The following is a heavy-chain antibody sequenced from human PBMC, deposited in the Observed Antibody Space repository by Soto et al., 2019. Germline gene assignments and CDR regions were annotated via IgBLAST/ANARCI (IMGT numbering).Heavy chain of an antibody. CDR3: VQSRCGGDCLQSYSSHSYYGLDV. D-gene: IGHD2-21*02. V-gene: IGHV2-5*02. CDR2: IYWDDDK. J-gene: IGHJ6*02. CDR1: GFSLSTTGVG. Sequence: QITLKESGPTLVKPTQTLTLTCSFSGFSLSTTGVGVGWVGQPPGKALEWLALIYWDDDKRYNPSLNSRLTITKDTSKNQVVLAMTNMDPVDTATYYCVQSRCGGDCLQSYSSHSYYGLDVRGQGTTVIVSS.